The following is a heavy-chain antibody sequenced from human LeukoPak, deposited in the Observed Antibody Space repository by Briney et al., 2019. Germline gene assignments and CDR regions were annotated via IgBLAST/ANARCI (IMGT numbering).Heavy chain of an antibody. CDR1: GFTFSTYA. CDR3: ARDRVGGLVSWGSASDI. V-gene: IGHV3-64*01. J-gene: IGHJ3*02. CDR2: ISSNGGSS. D-gene: IGHD6-19*01. Sequence: GGSLRLSCAASGFTFSTYAMHWVRQAPGRGLEYVSTISSNGGSSYYANFVKGRFTISRDNSKNTLYLQMGSLRAEDMAVFYCARDRVGGLVSWGSASDIWGQGTMVTVSS.